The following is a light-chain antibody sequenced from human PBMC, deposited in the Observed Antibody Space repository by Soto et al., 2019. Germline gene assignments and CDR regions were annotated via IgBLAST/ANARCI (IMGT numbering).Light chain of an antibody. CDR1: TSNIGNNF. V-gene: IGLV1-51*01. CDR2: VNN. J-gene: IGLJ2*01. CDR3: ATWDTSLSGVV. Sequence: QSVLTQPPSVSAAPGQKVTISCSGNTSNIGNNFVSWYQHLPGTAPKLLIYVNNKRPSEIPDRFSGSKSGSSATLGIAGLQTGDEADYYCATWDTSLSGVVFGGGTKLTV.